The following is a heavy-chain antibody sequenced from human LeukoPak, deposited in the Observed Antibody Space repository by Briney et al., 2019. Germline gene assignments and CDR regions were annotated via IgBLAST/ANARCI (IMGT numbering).Heavy chain of an antibody. CDR3: ARVPRDSSGYYGDAFDI. D-gene: IGHD3-22*01. CDR1: GFTFSNYG. V-gene: IGHV3-23*01. CDR2: MSGSGSST. J-gene: IGHJ3*02. Sequence: AGGSLRLSCAASGFTFSNYGMSWVRQAPGKGLEWVLAMSGSGSSTYYADSVKGRFTISRDNSKNTLYLQMNSLRAEDTAVYYCARVPRDSSGYYGDAFDIWGQGTMVTVSS.